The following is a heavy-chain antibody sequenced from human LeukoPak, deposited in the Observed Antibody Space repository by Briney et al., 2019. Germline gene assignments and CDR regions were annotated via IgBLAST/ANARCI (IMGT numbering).Heavy chain of an antibody. Sequence: SQTLSVTCTVSGGSINSYYWSWIRQPPGQGLELIGYIYYSGSTNYNPSLKSRVTISVDTSNNKFSLKLTSLTAADTAVYYWVRHLSAGRPAFDIWGQGTMVTVSS. CDR2: IYYSGST. CDR1: GGSINSYY. V-gene: IGHV4-59*08. D-gene: IGHD2-15*01. J-gene: IGHJ3*02. CDR3: VRHLSAGRPAFDI.